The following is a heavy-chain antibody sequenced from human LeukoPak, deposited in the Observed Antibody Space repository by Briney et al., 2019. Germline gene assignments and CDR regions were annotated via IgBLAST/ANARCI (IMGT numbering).Heavy chain of an antibody. V-gene: IGHV1-2*06. J-gene: IGHJ4*02. Sequence: ASVKVSCKASEYIFTGYYMHWVRQAPGQGLEWMGRINPNNGATNYAQKFQGRVTITGDTSINTAYMELSSLRSDDTAVYYCTRESGSYHGNDYWGQGTLVAVSS. CDR2: INPNNGAT. CDR3: TRESGSYHGNDY. D-gene: IGHD1-26*01. CDR1: EYIFTGYY.